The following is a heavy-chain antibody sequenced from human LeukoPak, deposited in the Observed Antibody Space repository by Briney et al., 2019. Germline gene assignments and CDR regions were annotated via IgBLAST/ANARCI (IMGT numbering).Heavy chain of an antibody. Sequence: GGSLRLSCAASGFTFISYGMHWVRQAPGKGLEWVAFIRYDGSHKYYVGSVKGRFTISRDNSKNTLYLQMNSLRAEDTAVYYCAKGSGWEMSYYYYYMDVWGKGTTVTISS. V-gene: IGHV3-30*02. CDR1: GFTFISYG. D-gene: IGHD1-26*01. J-gene: IGHJ6*03. CDR3: AKGSGWEMSYYYYYMDV. CDR2: IRYDGSHK.